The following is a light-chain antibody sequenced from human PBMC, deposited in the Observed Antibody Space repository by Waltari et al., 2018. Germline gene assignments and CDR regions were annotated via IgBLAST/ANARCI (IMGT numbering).Light chain of an antibody. Sequence: QSVLTQPPSVSAAPGQRVTISCSGGSSNIGNNYVSWYRQFPGTAPKLLIYENSERPAGIPGRFSGSKSGTSATLDITGLQAGDVADYYCGTWDSSLSGAVFGGGTHLTVL. J-gene: IGLJ7*01. CDR1: SSNIGNNY. V-gene: IGLV1-51*02. CDR2: ENS. CDR3: GTWDSSLSGAV.